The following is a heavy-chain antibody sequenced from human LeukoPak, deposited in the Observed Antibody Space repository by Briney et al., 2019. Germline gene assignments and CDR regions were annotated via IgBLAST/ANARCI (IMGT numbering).Heavy chain of an antibody. CDR1: GGSISSYY. J-gene: IGHJ4*02. V-gene: IGHV4-59*01. CDR3: ARNFEYDPFDY. D-gene: IGHD1-1*01. CDR2: IYYSGST. Sequence: PSETLSLTCTVSGGSISSYYWSWIRQPPGKGLEWIGYIYYSGSTNYNPPLKSRVTISVDTSKNQFSLKLSSVTAADTAVYYCARNFEYDPFDYWGQGTLVTVSS.